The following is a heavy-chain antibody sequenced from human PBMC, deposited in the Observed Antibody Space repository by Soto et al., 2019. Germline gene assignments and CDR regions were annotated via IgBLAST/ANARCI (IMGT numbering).Heavy chain of an antibody. D-gene: IGHD2-2*01. V-gene: IGHV4-31*03. CDR3: ARIMGGWVPAAELGWFDP. CDR1: GGSISSGGYY. CDR2: IYYSGST. J-gene: IGHJ5*02. Sequence: QVQLQESGPGLVKPSQTLSLTGTVSGGSISSGGYYWSWIRQHPGKGLEWIGYIYYSGSTYYNTSLKSRVTLSVVTSKNPFSLKLRSVTAADTAVYYGARIMGGWVPAAELGWFDPWGQGTLVTVSS.